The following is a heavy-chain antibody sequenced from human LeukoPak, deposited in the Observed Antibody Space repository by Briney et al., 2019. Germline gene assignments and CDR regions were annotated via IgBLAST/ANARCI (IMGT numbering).Heavy chain of an antibody. D-gene: IGHD3-3*01. J-gene: IGHJ4*02. V-gene: IGHV4-59*01. CDR3: ASFNYDFWTH. CDR1: GGSISSYY. Sequence: SETLSLTCTVSGGSISSYYWSWIRQPPGKGLEWIGYIYYSGSTNYNPSLKSRVTISVDTSKNQFSLKLSSVAAADTAVYYCASFNYDFWTHWGQGTLVTVSS. CDR2: IYYSGST.